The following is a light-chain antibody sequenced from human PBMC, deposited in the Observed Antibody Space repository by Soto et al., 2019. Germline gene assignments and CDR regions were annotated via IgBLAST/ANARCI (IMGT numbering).Light chain of an antibody. CDR3: QQYISLSWT. J-gene: IGKJ1*01. CDR1: QIISVF. CDR2: DVS. Sequence: DIQMTQSPSTLSASVGDRVTITCRASQIISVFLAWYQQKPGRAPKLLIYDVSGLETGVPSRFSGSGSGTEFTLTISSLQPDDFATYYCQQYISLSWTFGQGTKVEIK. V-gene: IGKV1-5*01.